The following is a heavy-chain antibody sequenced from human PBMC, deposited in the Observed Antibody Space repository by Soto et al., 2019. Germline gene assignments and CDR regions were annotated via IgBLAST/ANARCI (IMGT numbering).Heavy chain of an antibody. J-gene: IGHJ3*02. Sequence: QITLKESGPTLVKPTETLTLTCTFSGFSLTTSVMAVAWIRQPPGKALEWLALIYWDDDKRYSPSLKSRLTITKDTSKSQVALTMTNMDPMDTATYYCVHRDHSTYVCDIWGQGTMITVSS. CDR2: IYWDDDK. D-gene: IGHD3-16*01. CDR1: GFSLTTSVMA. V-gene: IGHV2-5*02. CDR3: VHRDHSTYVCDI.